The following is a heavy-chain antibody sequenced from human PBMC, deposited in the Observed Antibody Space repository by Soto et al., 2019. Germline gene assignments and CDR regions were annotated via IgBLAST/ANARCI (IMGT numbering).Heavy chain of an antibody. J-gene: IGHJ4*02. CDR2: IYYSGST. Sequence: QLQLQESGPGLVKPSETLSLTCTVSGGSISSSSYYWGWIRQPPGKGLEWIGSIYYSGSTYYNPSLKSRATIPVDTSKNQFSLRLGSVTAADTAVYYCARPRGDGYSSGWYGFDYWGQGTLVTVSS. V-gene: IGHV4-39*01. CDR1: GGSISSSSYY. D-gene: IGHD6-19*01. CDR3: ARPRGDGYSSGWYGFDY.